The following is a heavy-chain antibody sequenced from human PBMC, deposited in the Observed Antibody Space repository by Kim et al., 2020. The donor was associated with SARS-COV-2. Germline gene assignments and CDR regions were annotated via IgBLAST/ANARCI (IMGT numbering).Heavy chain of an antibody. V-gene: IGHV4-34*01. CDR2: INHSGAT. D-gene: IGHD2-15*01. Sequence: SETLSLTCAVYVGSLSGYCWDWVRQPPGKGLEWIGEINHSGATNYNPSLKSRVAISIDTSKNQFSLMLNSVTAADTAVYFCARGWAGVVSSPFLRLGPHNACCVLDLWGRGTTVTVSS. J-gene: IGHJ6*02. CDR3: ARGWAGVVSSPFLRLGPHNACCVLDL. CDR1: VGSLSGYC.